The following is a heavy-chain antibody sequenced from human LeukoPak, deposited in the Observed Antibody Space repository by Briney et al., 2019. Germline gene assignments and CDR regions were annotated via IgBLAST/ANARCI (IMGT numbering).Heavy chain of an antibody. CDR1: GFTLSSSA. CDR2: ISASGGVT. V-gene: IGHV3-23*01. J-gene: IGHJ4*02. D-gene: IGHD1-26*01. Sequence: GGSLRLSCAASGFTLSSSAMTWGRQAPGKGLEWVSSISASGGVTYYADSAKGRFTISRDNSKNTVFLQMNSLRAEDTAVYYCGKGAQWETPFDYWGQGTLVTVSS. CDR3: GKGAQWETPFDY.